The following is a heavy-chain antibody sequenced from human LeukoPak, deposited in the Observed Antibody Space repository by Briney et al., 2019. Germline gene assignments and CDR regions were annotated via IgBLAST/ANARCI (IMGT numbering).Heavy chain of an antibody. V-gene: IGHV1-2*02. CDR1: GYTFTDYD. D-gene: IGHD6-13*01. J-gene: IGHJ5*02. CDR3: ARGRSSSWYNWFDP. CDR2: INPNSGGT. Sequence: GASVKVSCKASGYTFTDYDINWVRQAPGQGLEWMGWINPNSGGTNYQGRVTMTRDTSIRTAYMELSRLRSDDTAVYYCARGRSSSWYNWFDPWGQGTLVTVSS.